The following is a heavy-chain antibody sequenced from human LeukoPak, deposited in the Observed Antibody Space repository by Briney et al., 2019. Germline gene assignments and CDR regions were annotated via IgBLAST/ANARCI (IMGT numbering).Heavy chain of an antibody. CDR2: ISYDGSNK. V-gene: IGHV3-30*18. CDR1: GFTFSTYG. D-gene: IGHD3-3*01. J-gene: IGHJ4*02. Sequence: GGSLRLSCAASGFTFSTYGMHWVRQAPGKGLEWVTVISYDGSNKYYADSVKGRLTISRDNSKNTLYLQMNSLRAEDTAVYYCANEVYDIWSGYYSPNFDYWGQGTLVTVSS. CDR3: ANEVYDIWSGYYSPNFDY.